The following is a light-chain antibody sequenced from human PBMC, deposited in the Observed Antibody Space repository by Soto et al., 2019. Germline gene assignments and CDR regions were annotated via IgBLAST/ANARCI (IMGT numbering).Light chain of an antibody. CDR2: SNN. CDR3: GPWVDSLNGWV. CDR1: RSNIGSNT. V-gene: IGLV1-44*01. Sequence: QSVLTQPPSASGTPGQRVTISCFGSRSNIGSNTVNWYQQLPGTAPKLVIYSNNQRPSGVPDRFSGSKSGTSASLVISDLQSDDEGVYYCGPWVDSLNGWVFGGGTKLTVL. J-gene: IGLJ3*02.